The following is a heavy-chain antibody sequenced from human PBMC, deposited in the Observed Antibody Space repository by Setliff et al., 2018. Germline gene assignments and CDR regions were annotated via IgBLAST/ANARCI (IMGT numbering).Heavy chain of an antibody. V-gene: IGHV1-69*05. D-gene: IGHD3-22*01. J-gene: IGHJ6*03. CDR1: GGTFSSYG. CDR2: TIPIFGTT. Sequence: SVKVSCKASGGTFSSYGISWVRQAPGQGLEWMGGTIPIFGTTNYAQKFQGRVTIITDEPTSTAFMQLSSLRSEDTAVYYCVREGVDSRSSTDYRYYMDVWGKGTTVTVSS. CDR3: VREGVDSRSSTDYRYYMDV.